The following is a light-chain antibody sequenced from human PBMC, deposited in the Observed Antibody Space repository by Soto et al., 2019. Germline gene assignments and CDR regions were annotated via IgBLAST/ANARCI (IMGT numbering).Light chain of an antibody. CDR2: EVS. CDR1: SSDVGGYNY. Sequence: QSVLTQPASVSGSPGQSITISCTGTSSDVGGYNYVSWYQQHPGKAPKLMIYEVSNRPSGVSNRFSGSKSGNTASLTISGLQAEDEADYYCSSYTTLTSLYVFGTGTKVTVL. V-gene: IGLV2-14*01. CDR3: SSYTTLTSLYV. J-gene: IGLJ1*01.